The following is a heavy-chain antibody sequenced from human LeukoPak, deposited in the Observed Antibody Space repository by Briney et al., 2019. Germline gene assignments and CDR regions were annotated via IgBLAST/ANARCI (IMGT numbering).Heavy chain of an antibody. D-gene: IGHD1-1*01. CDR3: ARGVSGLWIAFDY. V-gene: IGHV4-4*09. CDR2: IYAGGNT. CDR1: GGSIGAYY. J-gene: IGHJ4*02. Sequence: SETLSLTCTVSGGSIGAYYWTWIRQSPGRGLEWICYIYAGGNTRYNSSLESRVSISVDTSKNQFSLTLNTVTAADTAAYHCARGVSGLWIAFDYWGQGTLVTVSS.